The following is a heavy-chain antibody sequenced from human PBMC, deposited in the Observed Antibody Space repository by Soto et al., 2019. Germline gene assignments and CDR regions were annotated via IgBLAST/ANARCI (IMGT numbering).Heavy chain of an antibody. CDR3: VVGYNSNDAFDI. D-gene: IGHD5-12*01. CDR1: GGSFSGYY. V-gene: IGHV4-34*01. CDR2: INHSGST. Sequence: SETLSLTCAVYGGSFSGYYWSWIRQPPGKGLEWIGEINHSGSTNYNPSLKSRVTISVDTSKNQFSLKLSSVTAADTAVYYCVVGYNSNDAFDIWGQGTMVTVS. J-gene: IGHJ3*02.